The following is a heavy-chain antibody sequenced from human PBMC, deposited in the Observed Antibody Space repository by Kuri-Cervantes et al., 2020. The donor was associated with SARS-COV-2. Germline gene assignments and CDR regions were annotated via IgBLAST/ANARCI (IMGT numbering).Heavy chain of an antibody. V-gene: IGHV3-9*01. J-gene: IGHJ4*02. CDR1: GFTFDDYA. Sequence: SLKISCAASGFTFDDYAMHWVRQAPGKGLEWVPGISWNSGSIGYADSVKGRFTISRDNAKNSLYLQMNSLRAEDTAVYYCARDRSTHYFDYWGQGTLVTVSS. CDR2: ISWNSGSI. CDR3: ARDRSTHYFDY.